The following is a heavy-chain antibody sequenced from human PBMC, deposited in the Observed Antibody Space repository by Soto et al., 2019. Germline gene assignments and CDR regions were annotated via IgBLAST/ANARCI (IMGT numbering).Heavy chain of an antibody. J-gene: IGHJ4*02. D-gene: IGHD6-13*01. CDR3: ARLHSSSWYVGDY. CDR1: GYTFTGYY. Sequence: QVQLVQSGAEVKKPGASVKVSCKASGYTFTGYYMHWVRQAPGQGLEWMGWINPNSGCTNYAQKFQGRVTMTRDTSISTAYMELGRLISDDTAVYYCARLHSSSWYVGDYWGQGTLVTVSS. CDR2: INPNSGCT. V-gene: IGHV1-2*02.